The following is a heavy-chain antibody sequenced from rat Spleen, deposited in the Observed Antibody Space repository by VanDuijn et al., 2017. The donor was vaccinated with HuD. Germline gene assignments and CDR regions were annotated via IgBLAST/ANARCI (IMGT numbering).Heavy chain of an antibody. CDR3: ARCGYSDWFAY. CDR1: GYSITSSYR. J-gene: IGHJ3*01. V-gene: IGHV3-3*01. D-gene: IGHD1-1*01. CDR2: INSAGST. Sequence: EVQLQESGPGLVKPSQSLSLTCSVTGYSITSSYRWNWIRKFPGNKLEWMGYINSAGSTNYNPSLKSRISITRDTSKNQFLLQVNSVTTEDTATYYCARCGYSDWFAYWGQGTLVTVSS.